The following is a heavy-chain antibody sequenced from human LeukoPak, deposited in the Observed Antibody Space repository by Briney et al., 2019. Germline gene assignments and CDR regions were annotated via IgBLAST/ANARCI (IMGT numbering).Heavy chain of an antibody. CDR1: GYTFTSYD. Sequence: ASVKVSCKASGYTFTSYDINWVRQAAGQGLEWMGWMNPSSNNRGYGQKFQGRLTLTRNTSIATAYMELSSLRSEDTAVYYCARRSNGWAGYFDLWGRGTLLTVSS. CDR2: MNPSSNNR. D-gene: IGHD6-19*01. J-gene: IGHJ2*01. CDR3: ARRSNGWAGYFDL. V-gene: IGHV1-8*01.